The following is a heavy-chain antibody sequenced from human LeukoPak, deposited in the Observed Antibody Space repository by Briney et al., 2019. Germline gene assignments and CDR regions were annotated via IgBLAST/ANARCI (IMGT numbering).Heavy chain of an antibody. CDR2: IYYSGRT. V-gene: IGHV4-39*02. J-gene: IGHJ4*02. Sequence: SETLSLTCTISGGSISSSSYYWGWIRQPPGKGLEWIGNIYYSGRTYYNPSLKSRVTISVDTFRNDFSLKLSSVTAADTAVYYCARLYYYDSSGPPLWGQGTMVAVSS. CDR1: GGSISSSSYY. CDR3: ARLYYYDSSGPPL. D-gene: IGHD3-22*01.